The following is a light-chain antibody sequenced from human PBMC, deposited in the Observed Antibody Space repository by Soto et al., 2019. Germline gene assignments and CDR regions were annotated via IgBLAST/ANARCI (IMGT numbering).Light chain of an antibody. CDR2: YVN. V-gene: IGLV2-14*03. Sequence: QSALTQPDSVSGSPGKSITISCTGTSSDVGGYNFVSWYQQHPGKVPKLMIFYVNRRPSGVSDRFSGSKSGNTASLTISGLQAEDEGDYYCCSYTSSSTHVFGSGTKVTVL. J-gene: IGLJ1*01. CDR3: CSYTSSSTHV. CDR1: SSDVGGYNF.